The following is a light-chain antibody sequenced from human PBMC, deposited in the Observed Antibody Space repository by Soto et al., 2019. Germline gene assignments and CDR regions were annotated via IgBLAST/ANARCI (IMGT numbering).Light chain of an antibody. CDR3: QQYLTTPRT. V-gene: IGKV4-1*01. J-gene: IGKJ1*01. Sequence: DIVMTQSPDSLAVSLGERATINCKSSQSVLYSPNNKNYLAWYQQKPGQPPKVVIRWAATRESVVPDRFSCSGSWTDFTLTISSLQAEDVAVYYCQQYLTTPRTFGQGTKVEIK. CDR1: QSVLYSPNNKNY. CDR2: WAA.